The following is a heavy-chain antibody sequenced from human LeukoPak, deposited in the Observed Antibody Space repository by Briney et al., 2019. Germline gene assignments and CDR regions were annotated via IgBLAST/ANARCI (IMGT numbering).Heavy chain of an antibody. CDR3: ARLLYYDYVWEGKNWFDP. V-gene: IGHV3-48*03. D-gene: IGHD3-16*01. CDR2: ISTTGGTT. Sequence: GGSLRLSCAASGFTFSSYEMNWVRQAPGRGLEWVSAISTTGGTTYYADSVKGRFTIPRDNAKNSLYLQMNSLRAEDTAVYYCARLLYYDYVWEGKNWFDPWGQGTLVTVSS. CDR1: GFTFSSYE. J-gene: IGHJ5*02.